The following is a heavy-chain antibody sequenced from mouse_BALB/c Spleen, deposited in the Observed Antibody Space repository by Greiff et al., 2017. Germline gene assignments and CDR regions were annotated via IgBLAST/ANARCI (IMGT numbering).Heavy chain of an antibody. Sequence: DVQLVESGGGLVQPGGSRKLSCAASGFTFSSFGMHWVRQAPEKGLEWVAYISSGSSTIYYADTVKGRFTISRDNPKNTLFLQMTSLRSEDTAMYYCARGDYDDGAWFAYWGQGTLVTVSA. J-gene: IGHJ3*01. CDR2: ISSGSSTI. D-gene: IGHD2-4*01. CDR1: GFTFSSFG. V-gene: IGHV5-17*02. CDR3: ARGDYDDGAWFAY.